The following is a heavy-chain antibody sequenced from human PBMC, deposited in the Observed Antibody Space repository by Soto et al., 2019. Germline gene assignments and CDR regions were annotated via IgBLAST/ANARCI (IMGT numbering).Heavy chain of an antibody. CDR1: GYTFTTYG. CDR3: TREGSAPYYYYGMDA. V-gene: IGHV1-18*01. D-gene: IGHD3-10*01. J-gene: IGHJ6*02. Sequence: QVQLEQSAPEVKKPGASVKVSCKASGYTFTTYGISWERQAPGQGLEWLGWINTHNGNTNYAQNLQGRVIMTADTSTSTAYMELRSLRSDDTSIYYCTREGSAPYYYYGMDAWGQGTTVTLSS. CDR2: INTHNGNT.